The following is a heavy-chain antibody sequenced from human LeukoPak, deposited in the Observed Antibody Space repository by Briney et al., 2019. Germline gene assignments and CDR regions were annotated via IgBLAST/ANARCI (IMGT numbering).Heavy chain of an antibody. CDR1: GFTFSSYW. V-gene: IGHV3-7*01. J-gene: IGHJ4*02. D-gene: IGHD2-15*01. Sequence: GSLRLSCAASGFTFSSYWMSWVRQAPGKGLEWVANIKQDGSEKYYVDSVKGRFTISRDNAKNSLYLQMNSLRAEDTAVYYCARARGGDIVVVVAYFDYWGQGTLVTVSS. CDR2: IKQDGSEK. CDR3: ARARGGDIVVVVAYFDY.